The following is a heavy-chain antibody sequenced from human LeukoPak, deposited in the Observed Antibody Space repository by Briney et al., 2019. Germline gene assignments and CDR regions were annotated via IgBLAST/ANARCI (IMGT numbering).Heavy chain of an antibody. D-gene: IGHD3-3*01. Sequence: ASVKVSCKASGYTFTSYDINWVRQATGQGLEWMGWMNPNSGNTGYAQKFQGRVTMTRNTSISTAYMELSSLRSEDTAVYYCARANLRSVLRFLEWTRGYNWFDPWGQGTLVTVSS. CDR2: MNPNSGNT. CDR3: ARANLRSVLRFLEWTRGYNWFDP. CDR1: GYTFTSYD. V-gene: IGHV1-8*01. J-gene: IGHJ5*02.